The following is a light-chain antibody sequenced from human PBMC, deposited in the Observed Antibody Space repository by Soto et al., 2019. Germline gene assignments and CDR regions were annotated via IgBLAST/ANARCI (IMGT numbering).Light chain of an antibody. V-gene: IGKV3-11*01. CDR3: QQRSNWPPT. CDR2: DAS. CDR1: QSVSTF. Sequence: EIVLTQSPATPSLSPGERATLSCRASQSVSTFLAWYRQKSGQAPRLLIYDASNRATGIPARFSGSGSGTDFTLTISSLEPEDFAVYYCQQRSNWPPTFGGGTKVEIK. J-gene: IGKJ4*01.